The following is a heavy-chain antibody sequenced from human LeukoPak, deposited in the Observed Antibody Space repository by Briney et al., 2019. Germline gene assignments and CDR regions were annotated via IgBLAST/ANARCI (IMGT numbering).Heavy chain of an antibody. V-gene: IGHV4-61*02. CDR2: FSASGNS. J-gene: IGHJ4*02. CDR3: ARHGVAAAGPFDY. CDR1: GDSISSDDYY. D-gene: IGHD6-13*01. Sequence: SETLSLTCTVSGDSISSDDYYWSWIRQPAGKGLEWIGRFSASGNSNYNPSLKSRLTISVDTSKNQFSLKLTSVTAADTAVYYCARHGVAAAGPFDYWGQGTLVTVSS.